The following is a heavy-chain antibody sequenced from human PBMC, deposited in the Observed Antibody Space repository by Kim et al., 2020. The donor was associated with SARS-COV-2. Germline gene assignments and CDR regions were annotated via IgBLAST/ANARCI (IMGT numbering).Heavy chain of an antibody. CDR2: IDTTSKYI. CDR1: GFTFSNSN. D-gene: IGHD2-15*01. J-gene: IGHJ4*02. V-gene: IGHV3-21*01. Sequence: GGSLRLSCAASGFTFSNSNMYWVRQAPGKGLEWVSSIDTTSKYIFYADSANGRFTISRDNAKNSLYLQMNSLRADDTAFYYCARGLMSMTVVWGQGTLVTVSS. CDR3: ARGLMSMTVV.